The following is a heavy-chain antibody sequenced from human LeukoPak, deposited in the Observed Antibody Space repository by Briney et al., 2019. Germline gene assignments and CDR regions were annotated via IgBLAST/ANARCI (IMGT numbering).Heavy chain of an antibody. V-gene: IGHV3-23*01. CDR2: ISDSGGTT. Sequence: GGSLRLSCVASGFTFRTYAMSWVRQAPGKGLEWVSGISDSGGTTYYVDSVKGRFTISRDNSKNTLFLQMNSLRAEDTAVYYCAKNTISGGHYQYYMDVWGKGTTVTVSS. J-gene: IGHJ6*03. CDR1: GFTFRTYA. D-gene: IGHD3-16*02. CDR3: AKNTISGGHYQYYMDV.